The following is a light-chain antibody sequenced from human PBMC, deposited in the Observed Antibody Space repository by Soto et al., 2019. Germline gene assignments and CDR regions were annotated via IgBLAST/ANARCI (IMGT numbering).Light chain of an antibody. CDR3: QQYYTYPLT. V-gene: IGKV1-5*03. CDR1: QSISRC. J-gene: IGKJ4*01. CDR2: KAS. Sequence: DIPMTQSPSTLSASVGDRVTIPCRASQSISRCLAWYQQKPGEAPKFLIYKASSLESGVPSRFSGSGSGTEFTLTISSLQPDDFAIYYCQQYYTYPLTFGGGTKVDIK.